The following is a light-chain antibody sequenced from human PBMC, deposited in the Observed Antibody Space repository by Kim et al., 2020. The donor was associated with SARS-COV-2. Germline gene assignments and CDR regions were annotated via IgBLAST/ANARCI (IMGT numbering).Light chain of an antibody. CDR2: EVS. CDR3: SSYAGDKNLI. CDR1: SRDIGAYKY. J-gene: IGLJ2*01. V-gene: IGLV2-8*01. Sequence: QSALTHPPSASGSPGQSVTISCTGTSRDIGAYKYVCWYQQHPGKPPRLMISEVSKRPSGVPDRFSGSKSGNTASLTVSGLQPEDEADYYCSSYAGDKNLIFGGGTQLTVL.